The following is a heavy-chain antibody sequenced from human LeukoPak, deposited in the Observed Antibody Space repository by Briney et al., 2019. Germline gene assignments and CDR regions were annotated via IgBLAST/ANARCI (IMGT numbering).Heavy chain of an antibody. CDR2: INHSGST. D-gene: IGHD5-24*01. CDR3: ARHGFYYFDY. J-gene: IGHJ4*02. Sequence: SETLSLTCAVYGGSFSGYYWSWIRQPPGKGLEWIGEINHSGSTNYNPSLKSRVTISVDTSKNQFSLKLSSVTAADTAVYYCARHGFYYFDYWGQGTLVTVSS. CDR1: GGSFSGYY. V-gene: IGHV4-34*01.